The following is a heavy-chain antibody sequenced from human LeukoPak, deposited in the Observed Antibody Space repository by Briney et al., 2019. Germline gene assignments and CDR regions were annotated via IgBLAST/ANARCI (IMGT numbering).Heavy chain of an antibody. CDR3: ARGVWDIVVVSASRAYYYHMDV. CDR2: TYYRSKWHT. J-gene: IGHJ6*03. CDR1: GDSVSTNSAA. D-gene: IGHD2-2*01. V-gene: IGHV6-1*01. Sequence: SQTLSLTCALSGDSVSTNSAAWNWIRQSPSRGLEWLGRTYYRSKWHTDYAVSVKSRITFKPDTSKNQFSLQLRSVTPEDTAVYYCARGVWDIVVVSASRAYYYHMDVWGKGTTVTVS.